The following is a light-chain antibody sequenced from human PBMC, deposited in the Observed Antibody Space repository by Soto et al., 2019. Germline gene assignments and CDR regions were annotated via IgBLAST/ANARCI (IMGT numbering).Light chain of an antibody. CDR3: QQSYRIPIT. CDR2: AAS. V-gene: IGKV1-39*01. J-gene: IGKJ5*01. Sequence: DIKMTQSPSSLSASVGDRVTITCRASQSISSYLNWYEQKPGKAPKLLIYAASSLQSGVPSRFSGSGSGTDFTLTISSLQPEDFATYFCQQSYRIPITFGQGTRLEIK. CDR1: QSISSY.